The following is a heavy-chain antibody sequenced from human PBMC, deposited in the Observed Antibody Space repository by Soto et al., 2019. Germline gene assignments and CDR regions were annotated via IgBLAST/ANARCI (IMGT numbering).Heavy chain of an antibody. J-gene: IGHJ4*02. V-gene: IGHV4-61*01. Sequence: QVQLQESGPGLVKPSETLSLTCTVSGGSVSSGSYYWSWIRQPPGKGLEWIGYIYYSGSTNYNPSLKSRVTRSVDTSKNQFSLKLSSVTAADTAVYYCARDRDYWGQGTLVTVSS. CDR1: GGSVSSGSYY. CDR2: IYYSGST. CDR3: ARDRDY.